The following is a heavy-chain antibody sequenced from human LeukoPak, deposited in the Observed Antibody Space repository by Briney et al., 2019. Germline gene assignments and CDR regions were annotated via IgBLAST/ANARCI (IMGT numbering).Heavy chain of an antibody. CDR2: IKSKADGGTV. Sequence: GGSLRLSCAASGFSFSKYWVTWVRQAPGKGLEWVGRIKSKADGGTVDYAAPVKGRFTISRDNSKNTLYLQMNSLRAEDTAVYYYAKDLTVVVPAATRGFDYWGQGTLVTVSS. J-gene: IGHJ4*02. CDR3: AKDLTVVVPAATRGFDY. CDR1: GFSFSKYW. D-gene: IGHD2-2*01. V-gene: IGHV3-15*01.